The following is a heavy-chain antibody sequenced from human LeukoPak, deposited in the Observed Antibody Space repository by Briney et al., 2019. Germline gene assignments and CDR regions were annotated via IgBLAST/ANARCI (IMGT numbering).Heavy chain of an antibody. CDR2: IYTSGST. CDR1: VGSISSYY. J-gene: IGHJ5*02. V-gene: IGHV4-4*09. D-gene: IGHD1-1*01. Sequence: PSETLSLTCTVSVGSISSYYWSWIRQPPGKGLEWIGYIYTSGSTNYYTPLESRVTISVDKSKNQVSLKMSSVTAADTAVYYCARRYVTSWFDPWGQGTLVAVSS. CDR3: ARRYVTSWFDP.